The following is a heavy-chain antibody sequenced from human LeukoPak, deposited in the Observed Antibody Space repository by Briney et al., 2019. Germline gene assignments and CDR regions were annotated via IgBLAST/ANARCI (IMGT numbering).Heavy chain of an antibody. D-gene: IGHD5-12*01. CDR3: ARSSGYDSFDY. CDR1: GGSISSGGYY. J-gene: IGHJ4*02. CDR2: IYYSGST. Sequence: SETLSLTCTVSGGSISSGGYYWSWLRQHPGKGLEWIGYIYYSGSTYYNPSLKSRVTISVDTSKNQFSLKLSSVTAADTAVYYCARSSGYDSFDYWGQGTLVTVSS. V-gene: IGHV4-31*03.